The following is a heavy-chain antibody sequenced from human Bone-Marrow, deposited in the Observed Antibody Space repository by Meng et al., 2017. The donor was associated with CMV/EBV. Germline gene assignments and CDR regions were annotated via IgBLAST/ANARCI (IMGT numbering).Heavy chain of an antibody. CDR2: IYSGGST. CDR1: GFTVSSNY. J-gene: IGHJ4*02. CDR3: ARAGYSNEFDY. D-gene: IGHD4-11*01. Sequence: GGSLSLPCAASGFTVSSNYMSWVRQAPGKGLEWVSVIYSGGSTYYADSVKGRFTISRDNSKNTLYLQMNSLRAEDTAVYYCARAGYSNEFDYWGQGTLVTVSS. V-gene: IGHV3-53*01.